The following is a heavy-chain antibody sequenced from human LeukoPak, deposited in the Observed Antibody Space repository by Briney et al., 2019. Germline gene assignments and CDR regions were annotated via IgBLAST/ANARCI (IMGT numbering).Heavy chain of an antibody. J-gene: IGHJ5*02. CDR2: IKQDGSEK. D-gene: IGHD2-2*01. CDR1: GFTFSSYW. V-gene: IGHV3-7*01. CDR3: ARYSSTMGANWSDP. Sequence: GGSLRLSCAASGFTFSSYWMSWVRQAPGKGLEWVANIKQDGSEKYYVDSVKGRFTISRDNAKNSLYLQMNSLRAEDTAVYYCARYSSTMGANWSDPWGQGTLVTVSS.